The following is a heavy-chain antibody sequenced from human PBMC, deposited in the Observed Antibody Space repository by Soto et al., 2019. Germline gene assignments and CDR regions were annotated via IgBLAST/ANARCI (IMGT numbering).Heavy chain of an antibody. D-gene: IGHD6-19*01. Sequence: GGSLGLSCAASGFTFTSFAVSWVRQAPGKGLEWVSAISGSGGATYYADSVKGRFTVSRDNSRNTVYLQVDSLRVEDTAVYHYARDSSACPKSFDSWGQGLQVS. CDR3: ARDSSACPKSFDS. J-gene: IGHJ4*02. V-gene: IGHV3-23*01. CDR2: ISGSGGAT. CDR1: GFTFTSFA.